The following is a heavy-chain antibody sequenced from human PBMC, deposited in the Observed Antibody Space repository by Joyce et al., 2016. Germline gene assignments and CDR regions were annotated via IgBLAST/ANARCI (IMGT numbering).Heavy chain of an antibody. CDR2: IFPGDSTT. Sequence: EVHLVQSGAAVKKPGESLRISCKGSGYSFSTYWINWVRQMPGKGLEWMGIIFPGDSTTRYNPSFEGQVTISADKSTTTAYVQWSSLKASDTATYYCARSGGDSGSAFNIWGQGTMVTVSS. J-gene: IGHJ3*02. CDR3: ARSGGDSGSAFNI. CDR1: GYSFSTYW. V-gene: IGHV5-51*01. D-gene: IGHD2-21*02.